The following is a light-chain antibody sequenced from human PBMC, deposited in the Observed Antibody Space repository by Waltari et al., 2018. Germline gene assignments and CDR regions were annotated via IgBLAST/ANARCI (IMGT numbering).Light chain of an antibody. J-gene: IGLJ1*01. CDR1: SSDVGGHDF. CDR2: DVS. V-gene: IGLV2-14*03. CDR3: CSYSTTHTFV. Sequence: QSALTQPASVSGSPGQSITISCTGSSSDVGGHDFVSWYQQHPVKAPGLIIYDVSHRAAGGSDRFTGAQACNTASLTISGLQADDEADYYCCSYSTTHTFVFGSGANVSIL.